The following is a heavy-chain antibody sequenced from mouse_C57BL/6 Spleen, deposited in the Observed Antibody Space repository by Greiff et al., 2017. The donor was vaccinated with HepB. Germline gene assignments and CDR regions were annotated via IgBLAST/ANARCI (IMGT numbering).Heavy chain of an antibody. D-gene: IGHD2-4*01. Sequence: QVQLKQSGAELMKPGASVKLSCKATGYTFTGYWIEWVKQRPGHGLEWIGEILPGSGSTNYNEKFKGKATFTADTSSNTAYMQLSSLTTEDSAIYYCARRGTMITTGYYFDYWGQGTTLTASS. CDR3: ARRGTMITTGYYFDY. CDR2: ILPGSGST. CDR1: GYTFTGYW. V-gene: IGHV1-9*01. J-gene: IGHJ2*01.